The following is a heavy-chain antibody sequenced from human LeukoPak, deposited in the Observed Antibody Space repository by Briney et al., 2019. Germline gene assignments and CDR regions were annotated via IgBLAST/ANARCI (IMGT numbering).Heavy chain of an antibody. D-gene: IGHD6-13*01. CDR1: GYSISSGYY. Sequence: PSETLSLTCTVSGYSISSGYYWGWIRQPPGKGLEWIGYIYYSGTTYYNPSLKSRVTISVDTSKNQFSLKLSSVTAADTAVYYCARDLDGVAAAGHFDYWGQGTLVTVSS. CDR2: IYYSGTT. CDR3: ARDLDGVAAAGHFDY. J-gene: IGHJ4*02. V-gene: IGHV4-38-2*02.